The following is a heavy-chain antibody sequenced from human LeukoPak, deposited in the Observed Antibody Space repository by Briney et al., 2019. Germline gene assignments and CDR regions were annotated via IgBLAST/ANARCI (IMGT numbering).Heavy chain of an antibody. CDR1: GFTFSSYA. D-gene: IGHD2-2*02. CDR3: AREEIPSWGMDV. V-gene: IGHV3-30-3*01. Sequence: HPGGSLRLSCAASGFTFSSYAMHWVRQAPGKGLEWVAVISYDGSNKYYADSVKGRFTISRDNSKNTLYLQMNSLRAEDTAVYYCAREEIPSWGMDVWGQGTTVTVSS. J-gene: IGHJ6*02. CDR2: ISYDGSNK.